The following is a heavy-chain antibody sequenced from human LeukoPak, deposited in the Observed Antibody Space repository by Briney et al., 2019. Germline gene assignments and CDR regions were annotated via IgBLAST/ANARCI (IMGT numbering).Heavy chain of an antibody. D-gene: IGHD3-10*01. CDR2: ISSNGGST. Sequence: GGSLRLSCSASGFTFSTFTMHCVRQTPGKGLEYVSAISSNGGSTYYADSMKGRFTISRDNSKNTLYLQMNSLRAEDTAVYYCVKTHYSEINYFDYWGQGTLVTVSS. CDR1: GFTFSTFT. CDR3: VKTHYSEINYFDY. V-gene: IGHV3-64D*09. J-gene: IGHJ4*02.